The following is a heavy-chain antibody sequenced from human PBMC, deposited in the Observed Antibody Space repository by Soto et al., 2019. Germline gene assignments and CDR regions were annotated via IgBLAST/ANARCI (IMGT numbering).Heavy chain of an antibody. CDR3: AKDSFGLVGPFDY. CDR1: GFTFDDYA. CDR2: ISWNSGSI. J-gene: IGHJ4*02. D-gene: IGHD1-26*01. Sequence: LRLSCAASGFTFDDYAMHWVRQAPGKGLEWVSGISWNSGSIGYADSVKGRFTISRDNAKNSLYLQMNSLRAEDTALYYCAKDSFGLVGPFDYWGQGTLVTVSS. V-gene: IGHV3-9*01.